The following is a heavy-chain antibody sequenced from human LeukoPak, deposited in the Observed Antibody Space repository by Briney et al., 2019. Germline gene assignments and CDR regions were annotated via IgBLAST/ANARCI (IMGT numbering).Heavy chain of an antibody. Sequence: SQTLSLTCAVSGGSISSGGYSWGWIRQPPGKGLEWIGYIYHSGSTYYNPSLKSRVTISVDRSKNQFSLKLSSVTAADTAVYYCARAEGIVGPKMRYGMDVWGQGTTVTVSS. CDR2: IYHSGST. J-gene: IGHJ6*02. CDR3: ARAEGIVGPKMRYGMDV. CDR1: GGSISSGGYS. V-gene: IGHV4-30-2*01. D-gene: IGHD1-26*01.